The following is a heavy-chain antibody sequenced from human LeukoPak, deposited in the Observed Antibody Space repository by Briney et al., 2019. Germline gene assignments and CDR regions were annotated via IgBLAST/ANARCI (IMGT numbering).Heavy chain of an antibody. J-gene: IGHJ4*02. V-gene: IGHV4-34*01. CDR1: GGSFSGYY. CDR3: ASKRSGWIFDY. CDR2: INHSGST. D-gene: IGHD6-19*01. Sequence: SSETLSLTCAVYGGSFSGYYWSWIRQPPGKGLEWIGEINHSGSTNYNPSLKSRVTISVDTSKNQFSLKLSSVTAADTAVYYYASKRSGWIFDYWCQGTLVTVSS.